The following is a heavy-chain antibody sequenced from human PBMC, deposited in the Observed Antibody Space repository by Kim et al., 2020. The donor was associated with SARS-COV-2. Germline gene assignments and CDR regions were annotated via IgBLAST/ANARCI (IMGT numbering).Heavy chain of an antibody. Sequence: SVKVSCKASGGTFNTYTISWVRQAPGQGLEWMGKIIPILDIVNYAQKFQGRVTITADKSTSTAYMELRSLRSEDTAVYYCARVGSYYSHSFHIWGQGTMVTVSS. D-gene: IGHD3-16*01. J-gene: IGHJ3*02. CDR1: GGTFNTYT. V-gene: IGHV1-69*02. CDR3: ARVGSYYSHSFHI. CDR2: IIPILDIV.